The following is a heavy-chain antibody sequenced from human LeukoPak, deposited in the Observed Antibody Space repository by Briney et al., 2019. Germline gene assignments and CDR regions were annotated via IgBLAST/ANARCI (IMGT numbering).Heavy chain of an antibody. CDR1: VFTFSSYA. CDR2: IKQDGSEK. J-gene: IGHJ3*02. D-gene: IGHD3-10*01. V-gene: IGHV3-7*04. Sequence: GGSLRLSCAASVFTFSSYAMGWVRQAPGKGLEWVANIKQDGSEKHYMDSLRGRFTISRDNAKNSLYLQINSLRAEDTAVYYSARDLVWSYSESYPEDDAFDIWGQGTVVTVSS. CDR3: ARDLVWSYSESYPEDDAFDI.